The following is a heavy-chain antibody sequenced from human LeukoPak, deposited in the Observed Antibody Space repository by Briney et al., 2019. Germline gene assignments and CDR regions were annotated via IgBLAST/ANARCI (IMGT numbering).Heavy chain of an antibody. V-gene: IGHV3-64*01. J-gene: IGHJ4*02. Sequence: GGSLRLSCAASGFIFSTYAMHWVRQAPGKGLEYVSAISNHGGSTYYANSVKGRFIISRDNSKNTLYLQMISLRDEDAAVYYCVKDFGDAYNYFDFWGQGTPVTVSS. CDR3: VKDFGDAYNYFDF. CDR2: ISNHGGST. D-gene: IGHD5-24*01. CDR1: GFIFSTYA.